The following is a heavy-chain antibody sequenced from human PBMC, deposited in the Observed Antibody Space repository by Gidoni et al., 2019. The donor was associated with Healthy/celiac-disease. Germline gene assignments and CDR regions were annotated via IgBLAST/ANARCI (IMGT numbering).Heavy chain of an antibody. CDR2: IYSGGST. V-gene: IGHV3-53*01. D-gene: IGHD5-12*01. J-gene: IGHJ4*02. Sequence: EVQLVESGGGLFQPGGSLRLPCAASGFTGGSNYMSWVRQAPGKGLEWVSVIYSGGSTYYADSVKGRFTISRDNSKNTLYLQMNSLRAEDTAVYYCARESLEMATIGGGLDYWGQGTLVTVSS. CDR3: ARESLEMATIGGGLDY. CDR1: GFTGGSNY.